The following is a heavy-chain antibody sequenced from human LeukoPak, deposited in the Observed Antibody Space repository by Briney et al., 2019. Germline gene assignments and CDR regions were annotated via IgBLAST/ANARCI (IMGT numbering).Heavy chain of an antibody. CDR3: ATGVNYAFES. CDR2: LQNDGKDQ. CDR1: GFIFSA. Sequence: GGSLRLSCTASGFIFSAMDWVRQTPGKGLEWVAFLQNDGKDQYYADSVKGRFIISRDISKNTLYLQLNSLKLEDTAVYYCATGVNYAFESWGQGTLVTVSS. J-gene: IGHJ4*02. D-gene: IGHD3-16*01. V-gene: IGHV3-30*02.